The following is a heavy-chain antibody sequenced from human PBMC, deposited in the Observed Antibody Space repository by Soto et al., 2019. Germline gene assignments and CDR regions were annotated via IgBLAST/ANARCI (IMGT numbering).Heavy chain of an antibody. Sequence: EVQLVESGGGLVQPGESLRLSCAASGFTISNYWMPWVRQAPGKGLVWVSRIDSDGSRIPYADIVKGRFTIARDNAKIKVYLHMNSLTAEDTALYYCVRTSLVVAVATRLDFWGQGTLVTVSS. CDR3: VRTSLVVAVATRLDF. CDR2: IDSDGSRI. D-gene: IGHD2-15*01. J-gene: IGHJ4*02. V-gene: IGHV3-74*01. CDR1: GFTISNYW.